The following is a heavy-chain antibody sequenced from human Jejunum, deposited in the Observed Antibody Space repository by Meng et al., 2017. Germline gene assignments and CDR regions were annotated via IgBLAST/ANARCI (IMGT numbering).Heavy chain of an antibody. Sequence: GGSLRLSCAASGCAISGYWMTWVRQAPGKGLEWVANIKQDGSEKTYVDSVKGRFTISRDNAENSLYLQMNSLRAEDTAVYYCATRLVVTYRYTFEYWGQGTLVTVSS. CDR3: ATRLVVTYRYTFEY. CDR2: IKQDGSEK. D-gene: IGHD3-16*02. CDR1: GCAISGYW. V-gene: IGHV3-7*01. J-gene: IGHJ4*02.